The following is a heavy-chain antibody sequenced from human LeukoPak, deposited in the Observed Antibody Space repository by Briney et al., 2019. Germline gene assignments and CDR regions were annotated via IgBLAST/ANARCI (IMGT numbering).Heavy chain of an antibody. V-gene: IGHV1-2*02. D-gene: IGHD5-18*01. CDR1: GYTFTGYY. CDR3: ARGPRYSYGLNKYYFDY. CDR2: INPNSGGT. J-gene: IGHJ4*02. Sequence: ASVTVSCKASGYTFTGYYMHWVRQAPGQGLEWMGWINPNSGGTNYAQKFQGRVTMTRDTSISTAYMELSRLRSDDTAVYYCARGPRYSYGLNKYYFDYWGQGTLVTVSS.